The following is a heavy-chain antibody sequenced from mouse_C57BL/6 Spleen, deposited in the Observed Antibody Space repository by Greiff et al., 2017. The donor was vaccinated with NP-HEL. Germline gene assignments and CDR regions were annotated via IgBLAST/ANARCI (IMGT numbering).Heavy chain of an antibody. Sequence: EVQLQQSGAELVRPGASVKLSCTASGFNIKDYYMHWVKQRPEQGLEWIGRIDPEDGDTEYAPKFQGKATMTADTSSNTAYLQLSSLTSEDTAVYYCTTGGRNYPHWYFDVWGTGTTVTVSS. CDR1: GFNIKDYY. J-gene: IGHJ1*03. V-gene: IGHV14-1*01. D-gene: IGHD2-1*01. CDR3: TTGGRNYPHWYFDV. CDR2: IDPEDGDT.